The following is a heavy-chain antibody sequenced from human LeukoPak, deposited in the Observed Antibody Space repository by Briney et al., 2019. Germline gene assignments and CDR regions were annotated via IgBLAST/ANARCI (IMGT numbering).Heavy chain of an antibody. Sequence: SVKVSCKASGGTFGNFVVGGLQQAPGQGLDWMGGLILLFGSAKYAQKFQGRVTIVADESTSTAYMELSSLRSDDTAVYYCARVSGCSGTSCPSGFVDSWGQGTLVTVSS. D-gene: IGHD2-2*01. J-gene: IGHJ4*02. CDR2: LILLFGSA. CDR1: GGTFGNFV. CDR3: ARVSGCSGTSCPSGFVDS. V-gene: IGHV1-69*13.